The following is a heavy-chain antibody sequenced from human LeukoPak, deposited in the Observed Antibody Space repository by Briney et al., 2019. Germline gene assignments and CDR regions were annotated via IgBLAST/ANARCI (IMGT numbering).Heavy chain of an antibody. CDR3: ARGPFYCSGGSCYLDN. CDR1: GYTFITYA. J-gene: IGHJ4*02. D-gene: IGHD2-15*01. Sequence: ASVKVSCKASGYTFITYAMNWVRQAPGQGVEWMGWINTNTGNPTYAQGFTGRFVFSLDTSVTTAYLQISSLKAEDTAVYYCARGPFYCSGGSCYLDNWGQGTLVTVSS. V-gene: IGHV7-4-1*02. CDR2: INTNTGNP.